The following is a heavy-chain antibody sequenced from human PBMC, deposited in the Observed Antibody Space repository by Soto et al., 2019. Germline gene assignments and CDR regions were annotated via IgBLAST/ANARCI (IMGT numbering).Heavy chain of an antibody. V-gene: IGHV4-34*01. CDR1: GGSFSGSY. CDR2: INHSGST. CDR3: ARGLEGVDC. D-gene: IGHD3-3*01. J-gene: IGHJ4*02. Sequence: QVQLQQWGAGLLKPSETLSLTCAVYGGSFSGSYWSWIRQPPGKGLEWIGEINHSGSTNYNPSLKSRVTFSVDTSKNQVALKMSSVTAADTVVYYCARGLEGVDCWGQGTLVTVSS.